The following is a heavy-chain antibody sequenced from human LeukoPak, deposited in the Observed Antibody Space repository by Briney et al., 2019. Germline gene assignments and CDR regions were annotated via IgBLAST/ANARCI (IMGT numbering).Heavy chain of an antibody. CDR1: GGSISSYY. Sequence: SETLSLTCTVSGGSISSYYWSWIRQPPGKGLEWIGYIYYSGSTNYNPSLKSRVTIPVDTSKNQFSLKLSSVTAADTAVYYCARVRAAFDIWGQGTMVTVSS. V-gene: IGHV4-59*01. CDR3: ARVRAAFDI. CDR2: IYYSGST. J-gene: IGHJ3*02.